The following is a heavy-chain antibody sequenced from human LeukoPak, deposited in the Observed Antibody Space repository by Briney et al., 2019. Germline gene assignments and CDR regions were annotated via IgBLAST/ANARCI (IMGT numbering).Heavy chain of an antibody. V-gene: IGHV4-61*02. CDR3: AENSRGYTDV. CDR2: IYTSGST. CDR1: GGSISSGSYY. Sequence: PSETLSLTCTVSGGSISSGSYYWSWIRQPAGKGLEWIGRIYTSGSTNYNPSLKSRVTISVDTSKNQFSLKLSSVTAADTAVYYCAENSRGYTDVWGKGTTVTVSS. J-gene: IGHJ6*03. D-gene: IGHD6-13*01.